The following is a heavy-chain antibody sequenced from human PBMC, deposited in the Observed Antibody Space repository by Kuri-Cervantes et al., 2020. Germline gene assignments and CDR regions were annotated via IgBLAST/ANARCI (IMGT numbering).Heavy chain of an antibody. CDR2: MNPNSGNT. D-gene: IGHD2-15*01. J-gene: IGHJ4*02. CDR1: GYTFTSYD. V-gene: IGHV1-8*01. Sequence: ASVKVSCKASGYTFTSYDINWVRQATGQGLEWMGWMNPNSGNTGYAQKFQGRVTMTRNTSINTAYMELHSLRSEDTAVYYCARGGAAGYCSGGTCYNIDYWGQGTLVTVSS. CDR3: ARGGAAGYCSGGTCYNIDY.